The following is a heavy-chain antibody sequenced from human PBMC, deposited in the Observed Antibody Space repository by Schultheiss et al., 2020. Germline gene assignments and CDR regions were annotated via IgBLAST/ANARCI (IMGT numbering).Heavy chain of an antibody. CDR2: INHSGST. CDR1: GGSISSGGYY. CDR3: AREAYCANGACAGWFDP. Sequence: SETLSLTCTVSGGSISSGGYYWSWIRQHPGKGLEWIGEINHSGSTNYNPSLKSRVTISVDTSKNQFSLKLSSVTAADTAVYYCAREAYCANGACAGWFDPWGQGTLVTVSS. D-gene: IGHD2-8*01. J-gene: IGHJ5*02. V-gene: IGHV4-31*03.